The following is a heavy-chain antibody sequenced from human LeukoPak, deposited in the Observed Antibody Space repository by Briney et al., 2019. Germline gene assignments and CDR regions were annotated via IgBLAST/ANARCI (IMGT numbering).Heavy chain of an antibody. V-gene: IGHV4-34*01. Sequence: SETLSLTCAVYGGSFSGYYWSWIRQPPGKGLEWSGEINHSGSTNYNPSLKSRVTISVDPSKNQFSLTLSSVTAADTAVYYCAIYVDTALGGSAFDIWGQGTIVTVSS. CDR1: GGSFSGYY. CDR3: AIYVDTALGGSAFDI. D-gene: IGHD5-18*01. J-gene: IGHJ3*02. CDR2: INHSGST.